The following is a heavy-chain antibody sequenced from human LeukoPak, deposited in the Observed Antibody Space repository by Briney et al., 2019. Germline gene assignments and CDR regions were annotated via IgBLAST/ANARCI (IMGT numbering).Heavy chain of an antibody. CDR2: ISGSGGRA. V-gene: IGHV3-23*01. Sequence: GGSLRLSCAASGFTFSSYRMNWVRQAPGKGLEWVSGISGSGGRAYHADSVKGRFTISRDNSKSTVSLQMNSLRAEDTAVYYCAKEGWGTFGGDFDYWGQGTLVTVS. D-gene: IGHD3-10*01. CDR3: AKEGWGTFGGDFDY. CDR1: GFTFSSYR. J-gene: IGHJ4*02.